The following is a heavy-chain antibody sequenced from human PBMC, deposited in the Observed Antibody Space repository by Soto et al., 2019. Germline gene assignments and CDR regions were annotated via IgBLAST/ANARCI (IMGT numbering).Heavy chain of an antibody. V-gene: IGHV4-4*07. CDR1: GGTISGYY. J-gene: IGHJ5*02. CDR2: IYSSGNT. Sequence: SETLSLTCSVSGGTISGYYWTWIRQPAGKGMERIGRIYSSGNTKYNPSLPSRVTMSLDTSNNQFSLRLTSVTAADTAVYYCARGQRFSDWFDPWGQGTLVTVSS. CDR3: ARGQRFSDWFDP. D-gene: IGHD3-3*01.